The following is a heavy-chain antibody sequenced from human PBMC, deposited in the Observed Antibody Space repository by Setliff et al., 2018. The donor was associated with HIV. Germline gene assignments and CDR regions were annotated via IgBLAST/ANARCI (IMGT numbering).Heavy chain of an antibody. CDR3: VREFGIGGII. V-gene: IGHV4-4*07. CDR2: IYTTGST. CDR1: GGSITSHY. Sequence: PSETLSLTCSVSGGSITSHYWGWIRQPAGKGLEWIGHIYTTGSTNYNPSLKSRATLSLDTSKNQFALTLNSVTAADTALYYCVREFGIGGIIWGQGTLVTVSS. D-gene: IGHD2-15*01. J-gene: IGHJ4*02.